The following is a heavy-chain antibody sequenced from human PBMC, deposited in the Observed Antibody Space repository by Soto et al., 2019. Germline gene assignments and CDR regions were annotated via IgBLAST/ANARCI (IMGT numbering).Heavy chain of an antibody. CDR3: ARAPMVLTRSYFDS. CDR1: DGSISNFY. V-gene: IGHV4-59*01. CDR2: ISSSGNT. D-gene: IGHD3-22*01. Sequence: SETLSLTCTVSDGSISNFYWSWIRQPPGKGLEWIGYISSSGNTNYNPALKSRVSISVDTSRNQFSLNLTSVTAAETAVYYCARAPMVLTRSYFDSWGQGTPVTVSS. J-gene: IGHJ4*02.